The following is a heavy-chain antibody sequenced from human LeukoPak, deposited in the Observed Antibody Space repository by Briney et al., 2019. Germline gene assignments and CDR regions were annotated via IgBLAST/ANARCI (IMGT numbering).Heavy chain of an antibody. V-gene: IGHV3-53*01. Sequence: GSLRLSCAATGLTVSTNYMSWVRQAPGKGLEWVSVFYNGINTYYADSVKGRFTISRDNSKNTLYLQMNSLRAEDTAVYYCAKDWGQYCSGGSCYYFDYWGQGTLVTVSS. D-gene: IGHD2-15*01. CDR1: GLTVSTNY. J-gene: IGHJ4*02. CDR2: FYNGINT. CDR3: AKDWGQYCSGGSCYYFDY.